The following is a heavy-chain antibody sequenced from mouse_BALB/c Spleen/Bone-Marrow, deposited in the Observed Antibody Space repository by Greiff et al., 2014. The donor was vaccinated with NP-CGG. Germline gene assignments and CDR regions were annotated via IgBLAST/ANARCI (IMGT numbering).Heavy chain of an antibody. V-gene: IGHV5-6-3*01. J-gene: IGHJ3*01. Sequence: EVQRVESGGGLVQPGGSLKLSCAASGFTFSTYGMSWVRQTPDKRLELVASSNNNGGSTYYPDSVKGRFTISRDNAKNTLYLQMSSLKAEDTAMYYCARDHVVGYWGQGTLVTVSA. CDR3: ARDHVVGY. CDR2: SNNNGGST. CDR1: GFTFSTYG.